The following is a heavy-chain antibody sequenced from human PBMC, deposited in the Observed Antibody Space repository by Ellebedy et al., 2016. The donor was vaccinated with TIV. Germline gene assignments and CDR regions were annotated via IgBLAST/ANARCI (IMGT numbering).Heavy chain of an antibody. V-gene: IGHV3-30*03. CDR3: ARHIGERGQSGYGPTY. CDR1: GFIFTNYG. J-gene: IGHJ4*02. D-gene: IGHD5-12*01. CDR2: TSHDGNHK. Sequence: GESLKISCAASGFIFTNYGMHWVRQAPGEGLEWVAATSHDGNHKYYADYVKGRFTISRDNSKNTMYLKMNSLRAEDTAVYYCARHIGERGQSGYGPTYWGQGTLVTVSS.